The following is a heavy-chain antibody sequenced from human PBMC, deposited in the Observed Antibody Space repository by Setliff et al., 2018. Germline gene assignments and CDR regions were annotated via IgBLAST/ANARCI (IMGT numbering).Heavy chain of an antibody. V-gene: IGHV4-4*07. Sequence: PSETLSLTCTVSGGSNSNYYWSWIRQPAGKGLEWIGRIYTSGSTNYNPSLKSRVTMSVDTSKNQFSLKLSSVTAADTAVYYCARKGISALSGAFDMWGQGTMVT. J-gene: IGHJ3*02. CDR1: GGSNSNYY. D-gene: IGHD1-26*01. CDR3: ARKGISALSGAFDM. CDR2: IYTSGST.